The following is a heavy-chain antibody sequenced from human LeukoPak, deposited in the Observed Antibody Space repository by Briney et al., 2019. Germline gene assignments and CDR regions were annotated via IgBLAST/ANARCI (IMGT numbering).Heavy chain of an antibody. Sequence: PGGSLRLSCATSGFTVSSNYMSWVRQAPGKGLEWVSVIYSGGSTYYADSVKGRFTISRDNSKNTLYLQMNSLKTEDTAVYYCAKDLAQWLVRGGYYYYGMDVWGQGTTVTVSS. J-gene: IGHJ6*02. D-gene: IGHD6-19*01. CDR3: AKDLAQWLVRGGYYYYGMDV. CDR2: IYSGGST. CDR1: GFTVSSNY. V-gene: IGHV3-66*01.